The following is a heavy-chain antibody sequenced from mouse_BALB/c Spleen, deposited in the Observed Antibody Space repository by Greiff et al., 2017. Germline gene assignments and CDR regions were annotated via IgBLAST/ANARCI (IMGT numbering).Heavy chain of an antibody. Sequence: DVKLVESGGGLVQPGGSRKLSCAASGFTFSSFGMHWVRQAPEKGLEWVAYISSGSSTIYYADTVKGRFTISRDNPKNTLFLQMTSLRSEDTAMYYCASTYDYDGSYFDYWGQGTTLTVSS. D-gene: IGHD2-4*01. CDR1: GFTFSSFG. V-gene: IGHV5-17*02. CDR3: ASTYDYDGSYFDY. J-gene: IGHJ2*01. CDR2: ISSGSSTI.